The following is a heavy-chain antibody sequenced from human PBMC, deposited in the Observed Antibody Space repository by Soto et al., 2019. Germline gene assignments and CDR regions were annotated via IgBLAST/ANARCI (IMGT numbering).Heavy chain of an antibody. CDR1: GGSISSNY. Sequence: PSETLSLTCIISGGSISSNYWSWLRQSPGRGLEWIGYVFHTGSTNYNPSLKSRVTISVDMSKNQFSLRLTSVTAADTAVYYCAREDSQYDYFDYWGQGTLVTVS. CDR3: AREDSQYDYFDY. V-gene: IGHV4-59*01. CDR2: VFHTGST. J-gene: IGHJ4*02. D-gene: IGHD2-15*01.